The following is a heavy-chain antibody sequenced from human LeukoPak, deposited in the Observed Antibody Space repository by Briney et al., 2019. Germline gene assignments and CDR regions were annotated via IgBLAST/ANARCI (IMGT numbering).Heavy chain of an antibody. CDR1: DNSISSYY. Sequence: PSETLSLTCTVSDNSISSYYWSWIRQPPGKGLEWIGYISYSGNTKYNPSLKSRVTISLDTSKTQISLKVSSVTAADTAVYSCAGTRRGYTYGFPSRELLKAFDVWGRGTIVTVSS. CDR2: ISYSGNT. V-gene: IGHV4-59*01. J-gene: IGHJ3*01. D-gene: IGHD5-18*01. CDR3: AGTRRGYTYGFPSRELLKAFDV.